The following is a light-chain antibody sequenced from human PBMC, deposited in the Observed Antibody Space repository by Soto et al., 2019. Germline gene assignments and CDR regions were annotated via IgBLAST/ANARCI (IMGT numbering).Light chain of an antibody. V-gene: IGKV1-9*01. J-gene: IGKJ2*01. CDR3: QQLNSYPYT. Sequence: IQLTQSPFSLSASVGDRVTITCRASQGISSYLAWYQQKPGKAPKLLIYAASTLQSGVPSRFSGSGSGTDFTLTISSLQPEDFATYYFQQLNSYPYTFGQGTKLEI. CDR2: AAS. CDR1: QGISSY.